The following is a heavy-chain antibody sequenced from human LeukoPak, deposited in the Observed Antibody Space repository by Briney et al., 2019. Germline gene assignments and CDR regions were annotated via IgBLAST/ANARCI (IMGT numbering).Heavy chain of an antibody. J-gene: IGHJ4*02. D-gene: IGHD4-17*01. V-gene: IGHV3-23*01. CDR1: GFTFSNYA. CDR2: ISGNGGRT. CDR3: SKNTECFGDSSTGY. Sequence: SGGSLRLSCAASGFTFSNYAMNWVRQAPGKGLEWVAGISGNGGRTYYADSVKGRFTVSRDNSKNTVYLQMNSLIADDEAVYYCSKNTECFGDSSTGYWGQGTLVTVSS.